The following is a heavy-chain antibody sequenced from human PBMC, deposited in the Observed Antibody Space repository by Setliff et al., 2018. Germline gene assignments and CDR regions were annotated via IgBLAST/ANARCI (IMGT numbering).Heavy chain of an antibody. D-gene: IGHD2-15*01. CDR2: IWDDGGNK. V-gene: IGHV3-33*08. CDR3: ARTCSGSGCYAGLES. J-gene: IGHJ4*02. CDR1: GFTFSTYR. Sequence: GGSLRLSCAASGFTFSTYRMHWVRQAPGKGLEWVAVIWDDGGNKYHADSVKGRLTISRDNSKNTLYLQMNSLRPEDTAVYYCARTCSGSGCYAGLESWGQGTPVTVS.